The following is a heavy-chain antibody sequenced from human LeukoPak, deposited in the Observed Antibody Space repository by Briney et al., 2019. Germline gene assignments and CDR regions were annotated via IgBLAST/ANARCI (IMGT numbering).Heavy chain of an antibody. CDR2: IKQDGSEK. J-gene: IGHJ4*02. V-gene: IGHV3-7*01. Sequence: PGGSLRLSCAASGFNFSTYWMSWVRQAPGKGLEWVANIKQDGSEKYYVDSVRGRFTISRDNAKNSLYLQMNSLRAEDMAVYYCGSGSTWLPRGQGTLVTVSS. CDR1: GFNFSTYW. CDR3: GSGSTWLP. D-gene: IGHD6-13*01.